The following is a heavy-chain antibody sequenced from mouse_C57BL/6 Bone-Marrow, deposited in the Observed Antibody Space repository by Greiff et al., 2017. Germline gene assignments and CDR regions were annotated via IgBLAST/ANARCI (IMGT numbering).Heavy chain of an antibody. Sequence: QVPLKQPGAELVKPGASVKLSCKASGYTFTSYWMHWVKQRPGQGLEWIGMIHPNSGSTTYNEKFKSTATLPLDKSSSTAYMQRSSLTAEDAAVYYCAVLLRGTFPYWGQGTLVTVSA. J-gene: IGHJ3*01. D-gene: IGHD1-1*01. CDR2: IHPNSGST. CDR3: AVLLRGTFPY. V-gene: IGHV1-64*01. CDR1: GYTFTSYW.